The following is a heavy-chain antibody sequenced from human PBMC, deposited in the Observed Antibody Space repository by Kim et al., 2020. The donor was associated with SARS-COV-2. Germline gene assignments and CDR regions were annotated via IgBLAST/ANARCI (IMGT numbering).Heavy chain of an antibody. V-gene: IGHV1-2*06. CDR3: XXDRXXXAFDX. CDR2: INPNSGGT. CDR1: GYTFTGYY. Sequence: ASVKVSCKASGYTFTGYYMHWVRQAPGQGLEWMGRINPNSGGTNYAQKXXGRVTXXXDTSXXTAYXXXSRLRSDDTAXXYXXXDRXXXAFDXWGQGTXXTVS. J-gene: IGHJ3*01.